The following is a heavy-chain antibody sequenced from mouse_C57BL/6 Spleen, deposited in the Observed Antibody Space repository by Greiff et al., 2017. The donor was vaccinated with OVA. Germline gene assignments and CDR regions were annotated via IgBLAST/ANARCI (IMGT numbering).Heavy chain of an antibody. CDR3: ARQYSNYGYAMDY. Sequence: EVMLVESGGGLVKPGGSLKLSCAASGFTFSSYTMSWVRQTPEKRLEWVATISGGGGNTYYPDSVKGRFTISRDNAKNTLYLQMSSLRSEDTALYYCARQYSNYGYAMDYWGQGTSVTVSS. CDR1: GFTFSSYT. J-gene: IGHJ4*01. D-gene: IGHD2-5*01. V-gene: IGHV5-9*01. CDR2: ISGGGGNT.